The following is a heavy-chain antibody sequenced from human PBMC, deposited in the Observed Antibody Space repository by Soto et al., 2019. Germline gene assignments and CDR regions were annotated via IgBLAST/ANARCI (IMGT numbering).Heavy chain of an antibody. CDR1: GFTFSSYD. J-gene: IGHJ6*02. Sequence: EVQLVESGGGLVQPGGSLRLSCAASGFTFSSYDMHWVRQATGKGLEWVSAIGTAGDTYYPGSVKGRFTISRENAKNSLYLQMNSLRAGDTAVYYCARPKGNYRYYGMGVWGQGTTVTVSS. D-gene: IGHD6-13*01. CDR3: ARPKGNYRYYGMGV. CDR2: IGTAGDT. V-gene: IGHV3-13*01.